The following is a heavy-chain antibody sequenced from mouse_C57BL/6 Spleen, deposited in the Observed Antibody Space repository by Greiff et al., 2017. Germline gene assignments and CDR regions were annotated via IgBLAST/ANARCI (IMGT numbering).Heavy chain of an antibody. D-gene: IGHD1-1*01. CDR1: GYAFSSSW. CDR3: ARWNYYGSSGYAMDD. CDR2: IYPGDGDT. Sequence: QVQLKESGPELVKPGASVKISCKASGYAFSSSWMNWVKQRPGKGLEWIGRIYPGDGDTNYNGKFKGKATLTADKSSSTAYMQLSSLTSEDSAVYFCARWNYYGSSGYAMDDWGQGTSVTVSS. J-gene: IGHJ4*01. V-gene: IGHV1-82*01.